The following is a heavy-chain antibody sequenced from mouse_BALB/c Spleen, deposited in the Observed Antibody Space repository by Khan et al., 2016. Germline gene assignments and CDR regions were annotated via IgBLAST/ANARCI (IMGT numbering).Heavy chain of an antibody. CDR3: TRSGGSAYDD. D-gene: IGHD1-1*01. CDR1: GYIFTSYW. CDR2: IYPSDSYT. V-gene: IGHV1-69*02. Sequence: QVQLQQSGAELVKPGASVKLSCKASGYIFTSYWLNWVKQRPGQGLEWIGNIYPSDSYTNYNQKFKDRAALTVDRSYSTAYMQLSSPTSEDSAVYYCTRSGGSAYDDWGQGTALTVSS. J-gene: IGHJ2*01.